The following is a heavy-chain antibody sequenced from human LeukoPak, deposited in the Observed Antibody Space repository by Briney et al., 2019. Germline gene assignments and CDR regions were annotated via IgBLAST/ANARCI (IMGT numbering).Heavy chain of an antibody. J-gene: IGHJ5*02. D-gene: IGHD2-2*01. CDR3: AREKVPAAASGWFDP. CDR2: IYYSGST. CDR1: GGSISSYY. Sequence: SETLSLTCTVSGGSISSYYWSWIRQPPGKGLEWIGYIYYSGSTNYNPSLKSRVTISVDTSKNQFSLKLSSVTAADTAVYYCAREKVPAAASGWFDPWGRGTLVTVSS. V-gene: IGHV4-59*01.